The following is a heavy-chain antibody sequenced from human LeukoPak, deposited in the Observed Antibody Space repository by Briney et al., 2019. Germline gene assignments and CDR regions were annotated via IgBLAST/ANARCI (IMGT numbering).Heavy chain of an antibody. Sequence: GGSLRLSCAASGFTFSSYEMNWVRQAPGKGLEWVSYISSSGSTIYYADSVKGRFTISRDNAKNSLYLQMNSLRAEDTAVYYCAREWDWGSSGYMDVWGKGTTVTVSS. CDR2: ISSSGSTI. D-gene: IGHD7-27*01. J-gene: IGHJ6*03. CDR3: AREWDWGSSGYMDV. V-gene: IGHV3-48*03. CDR1: GFTFSSYE.